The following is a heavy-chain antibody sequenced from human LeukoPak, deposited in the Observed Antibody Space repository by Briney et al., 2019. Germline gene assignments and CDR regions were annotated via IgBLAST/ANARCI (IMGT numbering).Heavy chain of an antibody. CDR2: IIPISGTI. J-gene: IGHJ4*02. Sequence: ASVKVSCKSSGYSLTTYGITWVRQAPGQRLEWLGGIIPISGTIIYAQTFQGRVTITADKFTNTAYMDIHSLTSDDTAVYYCAKEAHPLSSGGNYFDYWGQGMLLTVSS. D-gene: IGHD2-15*01. CDR1: GYSLTTYG. CDR3: AKEAHPLSSGGNYFDY. V-gene: IGHV1-69*06.